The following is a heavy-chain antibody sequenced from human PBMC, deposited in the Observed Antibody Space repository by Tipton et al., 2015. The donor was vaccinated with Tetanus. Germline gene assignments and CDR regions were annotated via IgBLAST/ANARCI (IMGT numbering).Heavy chain of an antibody. V-gene: IGHV4-61*01. D-gene: IGHD2-8*02. J-gene: IGHJ1*01. Sequence: TLSLTCTVSGGSLNSGTFYWDWIRQPPGKGLEWVGYVYYTGDTNYNPSLKSRVTISMDRSENQISLKMTSVTAADTAVYYCAGVTAQRTELYFEHWGQGTQVTVSS. CDR2: VYYTGDT. CDR1: GGSLNSGTFY. CDR3: AGVTAQRTELYFEH.